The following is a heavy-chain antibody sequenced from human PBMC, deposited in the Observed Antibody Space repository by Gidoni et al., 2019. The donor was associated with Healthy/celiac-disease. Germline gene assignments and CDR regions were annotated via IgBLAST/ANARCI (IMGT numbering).Heavy chain of an antibody. V-gene: IGHV4-34*01. CDR2: INHSGST. J-gene: IGHJ5*02. Sequence: QVPLQQWGAGLLKPSETLSLTCAVYGGSFSGYYWSGIRQPPGKGLEWIGEINHSGSTNYNPSLKSRVTISVDTSKNQFSLKLSSVTAADTAVYYCAREGVVPAARRVRGWFDPWGQGTLVTVSS. CDR1: GGSFSGYY. D-gene: IGHD2-2*01. CDR3: AREGVVPAARRVRGWFDP.